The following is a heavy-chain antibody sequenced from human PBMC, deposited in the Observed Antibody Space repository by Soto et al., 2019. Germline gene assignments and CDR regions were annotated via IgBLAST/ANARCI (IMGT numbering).Heavy chain of an antibody. V-gene: IGHV4-39*01. J-gene: IGHJ4*02. CDR2: IYYSGTT. CDR3: ARNFSVDYFDY. Sequence: SETLSLTCTVSGDSITSNSYFWAWIRQPPGKGLEWIGSIYYSGTTYYNPSLKSRVTISVDRSKNQFSLKLSPVTAADTAVYYCARNFSVDYFDYWXQGALVTVSS. CDR1: GDSITSNSYF.